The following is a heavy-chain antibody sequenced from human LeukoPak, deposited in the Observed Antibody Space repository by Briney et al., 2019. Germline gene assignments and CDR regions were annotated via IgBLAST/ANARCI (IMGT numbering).Heavy chain of an antibody. CDR2: INAGNGNT. D-gene: IGHD6-6*01. CDR3: VGSSSSDAFDI. Sequence: ASVKVSCKASGYTFTNYAMHWVRQAPGQRLEWMGWINAGNGNTKYSQKFQGRVTITRDTSASTAYMELSSLRSEDTAVYYCVGSSSSDAFDIWGQGTMVTVSS. V-gene: IGHV1-3*01. J-gene: IGHJ3*02. CDR1: GYTFTNYA.